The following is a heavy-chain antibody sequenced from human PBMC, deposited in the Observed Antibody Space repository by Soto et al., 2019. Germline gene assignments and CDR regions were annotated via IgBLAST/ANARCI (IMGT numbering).Heavy chain of an antibody. V-gene: IGHV4-59*01. CDR3: AGFTYYYDSSRGLGDYFDY. CDR1: GGSISSYH. CDR2: IYYSGST. D-gene: IGHD3-22*01. Sequence: PSETLSLTCTVSGGSISSYHWSWIRQPPGKGLEWIGYIYYSGSTNYNPSLKSRVTISVDTSKNQFSLKLSSVTAADTAVYYCAGFTYYYDSSRGLGDYFDYWGQGTLVTVSS. J-gene: IGHJ4*02.